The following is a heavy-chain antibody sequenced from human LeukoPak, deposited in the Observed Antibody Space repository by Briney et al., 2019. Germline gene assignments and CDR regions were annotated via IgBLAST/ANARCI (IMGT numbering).Heavy chain of an antibody. CDR3: ARRGGYARRAFDI. CDR1: GGSFSGYY. V-gene: IGHV4-34*01. Sequence: PSETLSLTCAVYGGSFSGYYWSWIRQPPGKGLEWIGEINHSGSTNYNPSLTSRVTISVDTSKNQFSLKLSSVTAADTAVYYCARRGGYARRAFDIWGQGTMVTVSS. CDR2: INHSGST. J-gene: IGHJ3*02. D-gene: IGHD5-12*01.